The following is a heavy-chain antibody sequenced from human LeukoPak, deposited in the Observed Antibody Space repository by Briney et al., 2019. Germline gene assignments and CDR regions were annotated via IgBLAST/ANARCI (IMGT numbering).Heavy chain of an antibody. CDR2: IRSKTNSYAT. Sequence: GGSLRLSCAASGFNFSGSVMHWVRQASGKGLGWVGRIRSKTNSYATVYAASVKGRFTITRDDSKNTAYLQMNSLKTEDTAVYYCTRRESDTMIVVADPFDYWGQGTLVTVSS. V-gene: IGHV3-73*01. CDR1: GFNFSGSV. D-gene: IGHD3-22*01. CDR3: TRRESDTMIVVADPFDY. J-gene: IGHJ4*02.